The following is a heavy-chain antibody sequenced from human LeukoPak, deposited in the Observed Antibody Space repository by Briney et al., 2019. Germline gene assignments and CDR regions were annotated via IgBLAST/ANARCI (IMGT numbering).Heavy chain of an antibody. J-gene: IGHJ1*01. CDR3: VAGYCCTPNCYEYFRY. Sequence: TGGSLRLSCAAAGFTFSSYSLSWVRQAPGKGLEWVSYISTGGGSIHYADSMKGRVTISRDNAKYSMDLQMNSLRVDDTAVYYCVAGYCCTPNCYEYFRYWRQGALVSVSS. D-gene: IGHD2-2*01. V-gene: IGHV3-21*01. CDR1: GFTFSSYS. CDR2: ISTGGGSI.